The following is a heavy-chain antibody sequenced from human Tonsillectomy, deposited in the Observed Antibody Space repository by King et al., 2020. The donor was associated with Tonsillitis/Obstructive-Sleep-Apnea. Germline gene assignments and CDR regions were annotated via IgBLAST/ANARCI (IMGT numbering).Heavy chain of an antibody. CDR1: GGTFSSYA. Sequence: VQLVQSGAEVKKPGSSVKVSCKASGGTFSSYAISWVRQAPGQGLEWMGGIIPIFGTANYAQKFQGRVTITADESTSTAYMELSSLRSEDTAVYYGARGLAQRQLAWYFDLWGRGTLVTVSS. CDR3: ARGLAQRQLAWYFDL. V-gene: IGHV1-69*12. CDR2: IIPIFGTA. J-gene: IGHJ2*01. D-gene: IGHD6-13*01.